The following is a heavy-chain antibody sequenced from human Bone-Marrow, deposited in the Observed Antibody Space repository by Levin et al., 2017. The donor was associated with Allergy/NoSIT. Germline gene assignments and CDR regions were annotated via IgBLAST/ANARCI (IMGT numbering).Heavy chain of an antibody. CDR3: AKDRAHSDFDY. Sequence: LSLTCAASGFTFSSYGMHWVRQAPGKGLEWVAVISYDGSNKYYADSVKGRFTISRDNSKNTLYLQMNSLRAEDTAVYYCAKDRAHSDFDYWGQGTLVTVSS. D-gene: IGHD6-13*01. CDR2: ISYDGSNK. V-gene: IGHV3-30*18. CDR1: GFTFSSYG. J-gene: IGHJ4*02.